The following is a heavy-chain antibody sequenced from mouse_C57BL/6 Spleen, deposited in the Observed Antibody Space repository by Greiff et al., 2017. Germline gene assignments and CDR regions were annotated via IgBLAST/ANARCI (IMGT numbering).Heavy chain of an antibody. CDR3: ARSGYYGSSYEAMDY. V-gene: IGHV1-64*01. J-gene: IGHJ4*01. CDR2: IHPNSGST. CDR1: GYTFTSYW. D-gene: IGHD1-1*01. Sequence: QVQLKQPGAELVKPGASVKLSCKASGYTFTSYWMHWVKQRPGQGLEWIGMIHPNSGSTNYNEKFKSKATLTVDKSSSTAYMQLSSLTSEDSAVYYCARSGYYGSSYEAMDYWGQGTSVTVSS.